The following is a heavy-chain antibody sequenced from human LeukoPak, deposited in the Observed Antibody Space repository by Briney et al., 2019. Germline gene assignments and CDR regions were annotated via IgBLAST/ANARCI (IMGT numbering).Heavy chain of an antibody. J-gene: IGHJ2*01. CDR3: ARSRQHHYESSGNYKIFNWYFDL. Sequence: GGSLRLSCAASGFTFSSDTMSWVRQAPGKGLEWVSSISSSGIYIYYADSVKGRFTISRDNAKNSLYLQMNSLRAEDTAVYYCARSRQHHYESSGNYKIFNWYFDLWGRGTLVTVSS. D-gene: IGHD3-22*01. CDR1: GFTFSSDT. CDR2: ISSSGIYI. V-gene: IGHV3-21*01.